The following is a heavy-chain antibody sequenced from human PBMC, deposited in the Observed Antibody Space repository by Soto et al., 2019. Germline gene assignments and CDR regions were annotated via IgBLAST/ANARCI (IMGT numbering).Heavy chain of an antibody. CDR3: AKDRSLQYYGSGTWNYFDY. Sequence: PGGSLRLSCAASGFTFDDYAMHWVRQAPGKGLEWVSGISWNSGSIGYADSVKGRFTISRDNAKNSLYLQMNSLRAEDTALYYCAKDRSLQYYGSGTWNYFDYWGQGTMVTVYS. CDR2: ISWNSGSI. J-gene: IGHJ4*02. CDR1: GFTFDDYA. V-gene: IGHV3-9*01. D-gene: IGHD3-10*01.